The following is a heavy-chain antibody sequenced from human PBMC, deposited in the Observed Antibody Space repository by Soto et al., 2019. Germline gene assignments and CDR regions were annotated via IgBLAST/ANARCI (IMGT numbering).Heavy chain of an antibody. J-gene: IGHJ6*02. V-gene: IGHV1-69*06. CDR3: ARSPLRSYGMDV. CDR2: IIPIFGTA. CDR1: GGTFSSYA. Sequence: GASVKVSCKASGGTFSSYAISWVRQAPGQGLEWMGGIIPIFGTANYAQKFQGRVTITADKSTSTAYMELSSLRSEDTAVYYCARSPLRSYGMDVWGQGTTVTVSS. D-gene: IGHD2-8*01.